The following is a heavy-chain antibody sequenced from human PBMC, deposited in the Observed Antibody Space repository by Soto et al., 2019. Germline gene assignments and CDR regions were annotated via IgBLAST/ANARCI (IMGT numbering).Heavy chain of an antibody. V-gene: IGHV1-69*01. CDR2: IIPIFGTA. J-gene: IGHJ4*02. Sequence: QVQLVQSGAEVKKPGSSVKVSCKASGGTFSSYAISWVRQAPGQGLEWMGGIIPIFGTANYAQKFQGRVTITADESTSTAYMELSSLRSEDMAVYYCARAQHSIRYSGYVRFDYWGQGTLVTVSS. CDR3: ARAQHSIRYSGYVRFDY. D-gene: IGHD5-12*01. CDR1: GGTFSSYA.